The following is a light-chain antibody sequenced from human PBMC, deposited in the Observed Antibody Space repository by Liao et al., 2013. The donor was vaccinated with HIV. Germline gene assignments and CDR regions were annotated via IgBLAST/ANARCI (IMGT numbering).Light chain of an antibody. J-gene: IGLJ2*01. CDR3: QVWDNSRDQQV. CDR2: YDS. Sequence: SYELTQPPSVSVAPGKTARITCGESNIGSRSVHWYQQKPGQAPVLVIYYDSERPSGIPERISGSKSGNTATLTISRVEAGDEADYYCQVWDNSRDQQVFGGGTKVTVL. CDR1: NIGSRS. V-gene: IGLV3-21*04.